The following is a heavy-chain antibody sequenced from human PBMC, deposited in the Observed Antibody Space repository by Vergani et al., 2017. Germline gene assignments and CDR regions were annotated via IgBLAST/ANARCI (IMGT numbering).Heavy chain of an antibody. V-gene: IGHV4-34*01. J-gene: IGHJ6*03. D-gene: IGHD1-26*01. CDR1: GGSFSGYY. Sequence: QVQLQQWGAGRLKPSETLSLTCAVYGGSFSGYYWSWIRQPPGKGLEWIGEINHSGSTNYNPSLKSRVTISVDTSKNQFSLKLSSVTAADTAVYYCARVHPGGSYSYYYYYMDVWGKGTTVTVSS. CDR3: ARVHPGGSYSYYYYYMDV. CDR2: INHSGST.